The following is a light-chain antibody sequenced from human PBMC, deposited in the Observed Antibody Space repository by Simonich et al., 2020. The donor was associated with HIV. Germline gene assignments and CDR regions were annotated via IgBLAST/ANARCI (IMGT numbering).Light chain of an antibody. CDR3: QQYGSSPLT. CDR2: GAA. V-gene: IGKV4-1*01. J-gene: IGKJ4*01. Sequence: DIVLTQSPDSLAVSLGERATINCKSSQTVLYSSNNKTYLAWYQQKPGQPPRLLIYGAASRATGIPDRFSGSGSGTDFILTISRLEPEDFAVYYCQQYGSSPLTFGGGTKVEIK. CDR1: QTVLYSSNNKTY.